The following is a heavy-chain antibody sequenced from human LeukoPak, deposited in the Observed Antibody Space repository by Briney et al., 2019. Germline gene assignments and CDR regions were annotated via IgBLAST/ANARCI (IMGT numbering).Heavy chain of an antibody. CDR2: ITGSGTYT. J-gene: IGHJ3*02. CDR3: ASAAYCGGGSCYASDAFDI. Sequence: GGSLRLSCAASGFTFNNYAMAWVRQAPGKGLEWISDITGSGTYTNYADSVKGRFTISRDNSKSKMYLQMNSLRADDTAVYFCASAAYCGGGSCYASDAFDIWGQGTMVTVSS. D-gene: IGHD2-15*01. V-gene: IGHV3-23*01. CDR1: GFTFNNYA.